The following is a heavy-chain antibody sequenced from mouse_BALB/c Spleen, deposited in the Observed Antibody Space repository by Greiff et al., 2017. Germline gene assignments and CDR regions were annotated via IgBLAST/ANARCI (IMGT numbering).Heavy chain of an antibody. CDR3: AREGLLRPFAY. CDR1: GFTFSDYY. V-gene: IGHV5-4*02. D-gene: IGHD2-3*01. CDR2: ISDGGSYT. Sequence: EVKLVESGGGLVKPGGSLKLSCAASGFTFSDYYMYWVRQTPEKRLEWVATISDGGSYTYYPDSVKGRFTISRDNAKNNLYLQMSSLKSEDTAMYYFAREGLLRPFAYWGQGTLVTVSA. J-gene: IGHJ3*01.